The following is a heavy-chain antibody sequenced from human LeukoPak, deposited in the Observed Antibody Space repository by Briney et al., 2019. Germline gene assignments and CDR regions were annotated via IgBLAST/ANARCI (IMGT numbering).Heavy chain of an antibody. D-gene: IGHD3-3*01. V-gene: IGHV3-21*01. Sequence: GGSLRLSCAASGFIFSSYSMNWVRQAPGKGLEWVSSISSSSSYIYYADSVKGRFTISRDNAKNSLYLQMNSLRAEDTAVYYCARDRGPKYYDFWSGYADFDYWGQGTLVTVSS. J-gene: IGHJ4*02. CDR1: GFIFSSYS. CDR3: ARDRGPKYYDFWSGYADFDY. CDR2: ISSSSSYI.